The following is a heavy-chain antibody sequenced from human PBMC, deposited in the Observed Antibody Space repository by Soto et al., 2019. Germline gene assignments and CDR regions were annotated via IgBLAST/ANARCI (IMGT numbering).Heavy chain of an antibody. Sequence: SETLSLTCAVYGGSFSGYYWSWIRQPPGKGLEWIGEINHSGSTNYNPSLKSRVTISVDTSKNQFSLKLSSVTAADTAVYHYARGRVTTVTTYYYYYYGMDVWGQGTTVTVSS. J-gene: IGHJ6*02. CDR1: GGSFSGYY. V-gene: IGHV4-34*01. CDR2: INHSGST. D-gene: IGHD4-17*01. CDR3: ARGRVTTVTTYYYYYYGMDV.